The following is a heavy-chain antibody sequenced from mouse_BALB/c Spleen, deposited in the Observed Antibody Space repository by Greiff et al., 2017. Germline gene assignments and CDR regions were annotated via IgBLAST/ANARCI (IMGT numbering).Heavy chain of an antibody. J-gene: IGHJ2*01. CDR1: GFNIKDTY. CDR3: ARLEEDGNYEGGY. CDR2: IDPANGNT. V-gene: IGHV14-3*02. D-gene: IGHD2-1*01. Sequence: VQLKESGAELVKPGASVKLSCTASGFNIKDTYMHWVKQRPEQGLEWIGRIDPANGNTKYDPKFQGKATITADTSSNTAYLQLSSLTSEDTAVYYCARLEEDGNYEGGYWGQGTTLTVSS.